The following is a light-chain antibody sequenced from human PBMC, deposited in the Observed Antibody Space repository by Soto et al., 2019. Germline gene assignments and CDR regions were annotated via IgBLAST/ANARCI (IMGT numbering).Light chain of an antibody. CDR1: QSINNW. CDR2: KAS. Sequence: DIQMTQSPSTLSASVGDRVTITCRASQSINNWLAWYQRKPGKAPNLLIYKASSLQSGVPSRFSGSGSGTEFTLTISSLQPDDSATYYCQHYNSYPWTFGQGTTVEIK. CDR3: QHYNSYPWT. J-gene: IGKJ1*01. V-gene: IGKV1-5*03.